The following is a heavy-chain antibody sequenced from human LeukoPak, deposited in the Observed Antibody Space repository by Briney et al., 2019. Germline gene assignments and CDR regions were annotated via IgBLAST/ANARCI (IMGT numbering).Heavy chain of an antibody. D-gene: IGHD6-19*01. CDR2: ISYDGRQK. J-gene: IGHJ4*02. CDR3: ARDWGDGGQWLALFDY. CDR1: GFTFSTYA. V-gene: IGHV3-30*04. Sequence: GGSLRLSCAASGFTFSTYAMHWVRQAPGKGLEWVAVISYDGRQKYYADSVKGRFTISRDNAKNSLYLQMNSLRAEDTAVYYCARDWGDGGQWLALFDYWGQGTLVTVSS.